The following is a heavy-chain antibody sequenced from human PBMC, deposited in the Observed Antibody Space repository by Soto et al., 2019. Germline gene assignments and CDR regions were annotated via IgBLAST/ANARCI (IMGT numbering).Heavy chain of an antibody. CDR1: GFTFSSYS. J-gene: IGHJ3*02. CDR2: ISSSSSSI. CDR3: ASSTGDSISLHVAFDI. Sequence: EVQLVESGGGLVKPGGSLRLSCAASGFTFSSYSMNWVRQAPGKGLERVSSISSSSSSIYYADSVKGRFTISRDNAKNSLYLQMNSLRAEDTAVYYCASSTGDSISLHVAFDIWGQGTMVTVSS. D-gene: IGHD6-13*01. V-gene: IGHV3-21*01.